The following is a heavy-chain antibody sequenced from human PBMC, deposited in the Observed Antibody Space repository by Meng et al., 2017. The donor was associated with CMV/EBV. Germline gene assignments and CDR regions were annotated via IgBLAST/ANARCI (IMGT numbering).Heavy chain of an antibody. CDR3: ARRGRITMVRGVRYYYGMDV. V-gene: IGHV4-39*01. J-gene: IGHJ6*02. CDR2: FYYSGST. CDR1: GGSINSSSYY. Sequence: SETLSLTCTVSGGSINSSSYYWGWIRQPPGKGLEWIGSFYYSGSTYKNPSLKSRVSISADSFKNQFSLKLSSVTAADTAVYYCARRGRITMVRGVRYYYGMDVWGQGTTVTVSS. D-gene: IGHD3-10*01.